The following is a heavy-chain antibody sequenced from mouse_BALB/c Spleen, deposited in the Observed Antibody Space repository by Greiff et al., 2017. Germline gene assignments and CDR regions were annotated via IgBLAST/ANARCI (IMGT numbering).Heavy chain of an antibody. CDR3: ARGYYGSSLAY. CDR1: GFNIKDTY. CDR2: IDPANGNT. Sequence: EVQLQESGAELVKPGASVKLSCTASGFNIKDTYMHWVKQRPEQGLEWIGRIDPANGNTKYDPKFQGKATITADTSSNTAYLQLSSLTSEDTAVYYCARGYYGSSLAYWGQGTLDTVSA. D-gene: IGHD1-1*01. J-gene: IGHJ3*01. V-gene: IGHV14-3*02.